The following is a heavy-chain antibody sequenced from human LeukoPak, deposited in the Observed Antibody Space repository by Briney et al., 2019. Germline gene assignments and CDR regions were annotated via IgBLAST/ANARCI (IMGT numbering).Heavy chain of an antibody. D-gene: IGHD3-22*01. CDR1: GFTFSKYS. CDR3: ASAVGYYDSSGYMADY. Sequence: PGGSLRLSCAASGFTFSKYSMNWVRQAPGKGLEWVANIKQDGSEKYYVDSVKGRFTISRDNAKNSLYLQMNSLRAEDTAVYYCASAVGYYDSSGYMADYWGQGTLVTVSS. J-gene: IGHJ4*02. CDR2: IKQDGSEK. V-gene: IGHV3-7*01.